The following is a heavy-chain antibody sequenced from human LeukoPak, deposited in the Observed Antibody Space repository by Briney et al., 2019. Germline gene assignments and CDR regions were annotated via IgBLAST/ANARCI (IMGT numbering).Heavy chain of an antibody. D-gene: IGHD3-22*01. CDR3: ARDLGQYYDTSDNWFDP. Sequence: PGGSLRLSCAASGFTFSSYRMNWVRQAPGKGLEWVSYISSSSSTIYYADSVKGRFTISRDNAKNTLNLQMNSLRAEDTAVYYCARDLGQYYDTSDNWFDPWGQGTLVTVSS. V-gene: IGHV3-48*04. CDR1: GFTFSSYR. CDR2: ISSSSSTI. J-gene: IGHJ5*02.